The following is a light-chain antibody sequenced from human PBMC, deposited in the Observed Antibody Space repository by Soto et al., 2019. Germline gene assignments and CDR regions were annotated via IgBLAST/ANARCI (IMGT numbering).Light chain of an antibody. Sequence: DIQMTQSPSTLSASVGDRVAITCRASQNIGSRLAWYQQKPDEAPKLLIYDASSLESGVPLRFGGSGSGIDFTLIISSLQPDDFATYYGQQCNTPFTFGGGTKVEIK. CDR2: DAS. CDR3: QQCNTPFT. CDR1: QNIGSR. V-gene: IGKV1-5*01. J-gene: IGKJ4*01.